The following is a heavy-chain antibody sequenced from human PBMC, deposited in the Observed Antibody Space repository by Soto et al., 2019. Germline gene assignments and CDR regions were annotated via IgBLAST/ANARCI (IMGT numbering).Heavy chain of an antibody. J-gene: IGHJ6*02. CDR2: IWYDGSNK. CDR3: ARDIGPKALAYYYYGMDV. Sequence: QVQLVESGGGVVQPGRSLRLSCAASGFTFSSYGMHWVRQAPGRGLEWVAVIWYDGSNKYYADSVKGRFTISRDNSKNMLYLQMNSPRAEVTAVYYCARDIGPKALAYYYYGMDVWGQGTKVTVSS. V-gene: IGHV3-33*01. D-gene: IGHD1-26*01. CDR1: GFTFSSYG.